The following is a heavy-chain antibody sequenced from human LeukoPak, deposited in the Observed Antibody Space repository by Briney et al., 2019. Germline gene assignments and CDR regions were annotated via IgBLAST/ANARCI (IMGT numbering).Heavy chain of an antibody. V-gene: IGHV3-21*01. J-gene: IGHJ4*02. D-gene: IGHD6-25*01. CDR1: GFTFSSYS. CDR2: ISSSSSYI. CDR3: ERGPPASNGRLPFDY. Sequence: VGSLRLSCAASGFTFSSYSMNWVRQAPGKGLEWVSSISSSSSYIYYADSVKGRFTISRDNAKNSLYLQMNSLRAEDTAVYYCERGPPASNGRLPFDYWGQGTLVTVSS.